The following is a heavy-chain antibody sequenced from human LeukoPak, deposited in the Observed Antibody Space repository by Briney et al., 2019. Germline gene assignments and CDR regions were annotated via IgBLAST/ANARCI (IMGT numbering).Heavy chain of an antibody. CDR3: ARGRDRFDP. CDR2: IKQDGREE. V-gene: IGHV3-7*01. D-gene: IGHD5-24*01. J-gene: IGHJ5*02. CDR1: RFTFSSYW. Sequence: PGGGLRLSRAASRFTFSSYWMSWVRQAPGKGVAWVANIKQDGREEYYVDSLKGRFTISRDNAKYSRYLQMNRLRAGDTAVYYCARGRDRFDPWGQRTLVTVSS.